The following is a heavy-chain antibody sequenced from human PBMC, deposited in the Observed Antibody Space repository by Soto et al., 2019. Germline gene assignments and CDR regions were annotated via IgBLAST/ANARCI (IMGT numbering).Heavy chain of an antibody. CDR3: ATCGYYYCWGGHGCFGP. V-gene: IGHV1-69*13. D-gene: IGHD3-10*01. J-gene: IGHJ5*02. CDR2: IIPIFGTA. Sequence: SVEVSCKXSGGTFSSYAISWVRQAPGQGLEWMGGIIPIFGTANYAQKFQGRVTITADESTSTAYMELSSLRSEDTAVYYCATCGYYYCWGGHGCFGPWRQGTLVTVSS. CDR1: GGTFSSYA.